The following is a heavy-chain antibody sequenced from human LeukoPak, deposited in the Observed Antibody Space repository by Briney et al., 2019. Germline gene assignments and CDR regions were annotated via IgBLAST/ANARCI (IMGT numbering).Heavy chain of an antibody. D-gene: IGHD2-2*02. Sequence: SQTLSLTCTVPGGSISSGGYYWSWIRQHPGKGLEWIGYIYYSGSTYYNPSLKSRVTISVDTSKNQFSLKLSSVTAADTAVYYCARLVVPAAIPSYYYGMDVWGQGTTVTVSS. J-gene: IGHJ6*02. V-gene: IGHV4-31*03. CDR3: ARLVVPAAIPSYYYGMDV. CDR1: GGSISSGGYY. CDR2: IYYSGST.